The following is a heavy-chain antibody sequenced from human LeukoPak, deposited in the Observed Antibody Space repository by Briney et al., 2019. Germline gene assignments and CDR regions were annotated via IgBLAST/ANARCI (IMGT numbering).Heavy chain of an antibody. CDR1: GGSISRSSYY. V-gene: IGHV4-39*01. CDR3: TRQEQLEETSIHD. J-gene: IGHJ1*01. CDR2: VSYSGGS. Sequence: SETLSLTCSVSGGSISRSSYYWGWIRQPPGKGLEWIGSVSYSGGSDYKSSLQSRVTVSLDTSKNQFSLKLSSVTAADTAVYYCTRQEQLEETSIHDWGQGTLVIVSS. D-gene: IGHD6-13*01.